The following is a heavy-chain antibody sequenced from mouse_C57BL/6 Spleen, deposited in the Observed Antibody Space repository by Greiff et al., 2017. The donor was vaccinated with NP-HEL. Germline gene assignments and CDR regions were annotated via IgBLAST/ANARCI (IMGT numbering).Heavy chain of an antibody. J-gene: IGHJ3*01. CDR3: ASGGNYGSSYPAWFAY. V-gene: IGHV1-80*01. D-gene: IGHD1-1*01. CDR2: IYPGDGDT. CDR1: GYAFSSYW. Sequence: QVQLQQSGAELVKPGASVKISCKASGYAFSSYWMNWVKQRPGKGLEWIGQIYPGDGDTNYNGKFKGKATLTADKSSSTAYMQLSSLTSEDSAVYFCASGGNYGSSYPAWFAYWGQGTLVTVSA.